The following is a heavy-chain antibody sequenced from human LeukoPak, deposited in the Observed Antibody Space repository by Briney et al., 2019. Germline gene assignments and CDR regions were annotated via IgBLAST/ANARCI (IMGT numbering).Heavy chain of an antibody. CDR1: GFTVSNHH. Sequence: GGSLRLSCGASGFTVSNHHMSWVRQTPGKGLEWVSVIYSGGNTFYPDSVKGRSTISRDSSKNTVYLQMTSLRAEDTAVYYCARGHDYGDYGAFAYYFDYWGQGTLVTVSS. D-gene: IGHD4-17*01. J-gene: IGHJ4*02. V-gene: IGHV3-66*01. CDR2: IYSGGNT. CDR3: ARGHDYGDYGAFAYYFDY.